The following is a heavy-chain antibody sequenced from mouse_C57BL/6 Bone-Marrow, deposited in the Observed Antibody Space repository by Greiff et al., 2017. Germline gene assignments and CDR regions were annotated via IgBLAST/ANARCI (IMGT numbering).Heavy chain of an antibody. J-gene: IGHJ4*01. V-gene: IGHV1-74*01. CDR2: IHPSDSDT. CDR1: GYTFTSYW. Sequence: QVQLQQPGAELVKPGASVKVSCKASGYTFTSYWMHWVKQRPGQGLEWIGRIHPSDSDTNYNQKFKGKATLTVDKSSSTAYMQLRSLTSEDSAVYYCAISPYYYGYAMDYWGQGTSVTVSS. CDR3: AISPYYYGYAMDY. D-gene: IGHD1-1*01.